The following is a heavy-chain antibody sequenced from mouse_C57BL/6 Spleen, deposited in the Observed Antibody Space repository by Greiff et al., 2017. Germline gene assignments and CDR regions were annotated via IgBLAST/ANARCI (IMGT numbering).Heavy chain of an antibody. D-gene: IGHD1-1*01. J-gene: IGHJ2*01. V-gene: IGHV1-64*01. Sequence: QVQLQQPGAELVKPGASVKLSCKASGYTFTSYWMHWVKQRPGQGLEWIGMIHPNSGSTNYNEKFKSKATLTVDKSSSTAYMQLSSLTSEDSAVYYCASSYYYGSSYEGYWGQGTTLTVSS. CDR3: ASSYYYGSSYEGY. CDR2: IHPNSGST. CDR1: GYTFTSYW.